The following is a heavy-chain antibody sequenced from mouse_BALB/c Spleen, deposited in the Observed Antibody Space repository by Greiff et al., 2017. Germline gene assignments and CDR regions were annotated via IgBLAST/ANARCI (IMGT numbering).Heavy chain of an antibody. V-gene: IGHV1-69*02. CDR2: IYPSDSYT. CDR1: GYTFTSYW. D-gene: IGHD4-1*01. Sequence: VQLQQPGAELVRPGASVKLSCKASGYTFTSYWINWVKQRPGQGLEWIGNIYPSDSYTNYNQKFKDKATLTVDKSSSTAYMQLSSPTSEDSAVYYCTRDWDGDAMDYWGQGTSVTVSS. CDR3: TRDWDGDAMDY. J-gene: IGHJ4*01.